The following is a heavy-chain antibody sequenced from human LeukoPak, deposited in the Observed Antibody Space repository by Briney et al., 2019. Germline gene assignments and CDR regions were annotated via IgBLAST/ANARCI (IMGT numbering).Heavy chain of an antibody. J-gene: IGHJ5*02. CDR2: IIPIFGTA. V-gene: IGHV1-69*13. CDR1: GGTFSSYA. CDR3: ARDPEGVIGYCSGGSCYDGWLDP. Sequence: SVKVSCKASGGTFSSYAISWVRQAPGQGLEWMGGIIPIFGTANYAQKFQGRVTITADESTSTAYMELSSLRSEDTAVYYCARDPEGVIGYCSGGSCYDGWLDPWGQGTLVTVSS. D-gene: IGHD2-15*01.